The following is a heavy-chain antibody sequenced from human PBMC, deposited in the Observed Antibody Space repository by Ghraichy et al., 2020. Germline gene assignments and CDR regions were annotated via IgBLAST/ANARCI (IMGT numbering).Heavy chain of an antibody. V-gene: IGHV1-8*01. CDR1: GYTFTSYD. CDR2: MNPNSGNT. D-gene: IGHD1-1*01. J-gene: IGHJ6*02. Sequence: ASVKVSCKASGYTFTSYDINWVRQATGQGLEWMGWMNPNSGNTGYAQKFQGRVTMTRNTSISTAYMELSSLRSEDTAVYYCARFRYSHNTYYYYYYGMDVWGQGTTVTVSS. CDR3: ARFRYSHNTYYYYYYGMDV.